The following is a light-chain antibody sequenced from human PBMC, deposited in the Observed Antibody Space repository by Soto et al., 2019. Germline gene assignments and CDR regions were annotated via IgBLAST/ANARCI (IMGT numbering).Light chain of an antibody. Sequence: EILLTKSPGTLSLPLGERDTLSCRASQSVSSSYLAWYQQEPGQAPRLLIYDACNRETGIRARFSGSGAGTECTLTISSLEPEDVAVYYCLQRSNWTITFCQGTRLEIK. CDR1: QSVSSSY. J-gene: IGKJ5*01. CDR3: LQRSNWTIT. CDR2: DAC. V-gene: IGKV3D-20*02.